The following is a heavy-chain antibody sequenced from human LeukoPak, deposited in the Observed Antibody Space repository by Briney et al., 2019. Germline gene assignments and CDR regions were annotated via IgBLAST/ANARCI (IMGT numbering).Heavy chain of an antibody. CDR1: GFTLSDYA. J-gene: IGHJ4*02. Sequence: GGSLRLSCAASGFTLSDYAMSWVRQAPGKGLEWVSAISSSGRGGSTYYADSVKGRFTISRDTSKNTLYLQMSSLRVEDTAVYYCAKVPNYYDTTTYYGWGQGTLVTVSS. V-gene: IGHV3-23*01. D-gene: IGHD3-22*01. CDR3: AKVPNYYDTTTYYG. CDR2: ISSSGRGGST.